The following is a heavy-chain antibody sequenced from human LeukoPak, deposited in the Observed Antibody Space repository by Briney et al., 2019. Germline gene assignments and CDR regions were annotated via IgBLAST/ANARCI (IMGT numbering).Heavy chain of an antibody. V-gene: IGHV3-7*01. Sequence: QSGGSLRLSCAASGFTFSSYWVSWVRQAPGKGLEWVANIKDDGGEKYYVDSVKGRFTISRDNAKNSLYLQMNSLRAEDTAIYYCARDHYCSGGSCYLRGFDPWGQGTLVTVSS. D-gene: IGHD2-15*01. CDR2: IKDDGGEK. CDR1: GFTFSSYW. J-gene: IGHJ5*02. CDR3: ARDHYCSGGSCYLRGFDP.